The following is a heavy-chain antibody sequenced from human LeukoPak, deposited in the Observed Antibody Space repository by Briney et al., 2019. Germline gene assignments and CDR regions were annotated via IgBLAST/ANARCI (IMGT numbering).Heavy chain of an antibody. J-gene: IGHJ6*03. Sequence: PGGSLRLSCAASGFTFSSYSMNWVRQTPGKGLEWVAFIRYDGSDKYYADSVKGRFTISRDNSKNTLYLQMNSLRAEDTAVYYCAKEGGYSGYDKPYYYYYMDVWGKGTTVTISS. V-gene: IGHV3-30*02. CDR3: AKEGGYSGYDKPYYYYYMDV. D-gene: IGHD5-12*01. CDR2: IRYDGSDK. CDR1: GFTFSSYS.